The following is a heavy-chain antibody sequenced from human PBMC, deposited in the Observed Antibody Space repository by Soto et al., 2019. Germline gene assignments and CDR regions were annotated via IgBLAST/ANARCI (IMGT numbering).Heavy chain of an antibody. J-gene: IGHJ5*02. CDR3: ASARHIGP. Sequence: GGPVQLSCTASGLTFTNYWMSWVRQAPGKGLECVANIGQDGSQRNYVDSVKGRFTISRDNAENSLYLQMNSLRAEDTAIYYCASARHIGPWGQGILVTVSS. D-gene: IGHD2-21*01. CDR2: IGQDGSQR. V-gene: IGHV3-7*01. CDR1: GLTFTNYW.